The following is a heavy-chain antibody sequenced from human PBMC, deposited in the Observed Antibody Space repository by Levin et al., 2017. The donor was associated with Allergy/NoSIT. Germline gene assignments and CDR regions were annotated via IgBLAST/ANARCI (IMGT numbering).Heavy chain of an antibody. J-gene: IGHJ4*02. CDR1: GYTFTSYG. Sequence: ASVKVSCKASGYTFTSYGISWVRQAPGQGLEWMGWISAYNGNTNYAQKLQGRVTMTTDTSTSTAYMELRSLRSDDTAVYYCARDHRGYCSSTSCFGGFDYWGQGTLVTVSS. CDR3: ARDHRGYCSSTSCFGGFDY. V-gene: IGHV1-18*01. D-gene: IGHD2-2*01. CDR2: ISAYNGNT.